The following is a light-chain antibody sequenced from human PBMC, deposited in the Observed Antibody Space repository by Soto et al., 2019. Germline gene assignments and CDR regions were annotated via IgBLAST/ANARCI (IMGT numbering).Light chain of an antibody. CDR1: QGIKNY. CDR3: QQYTTYPLT. J-gene: IGKJ2*01. V-gene: IGKV1-16*01. Sequence: DIQMTQSPPSLSSSVGARVTITCRASQGIKNYLACFQQKPGEAPKSLLYAASSLQSGVPSRFSGSGSGTYFTLTISSLQPEDVAPYYCQQYTTYPLTFGRGTTLEIQ. CDR2: AAS.